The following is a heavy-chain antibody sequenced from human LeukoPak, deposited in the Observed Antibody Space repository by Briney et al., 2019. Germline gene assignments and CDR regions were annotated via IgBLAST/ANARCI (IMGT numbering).Heavy chain of an antibody. CDR2: ISGSGGST. D-gene: IGHD3-16*02. J-gene: IGHJ4*02. V-gene: IGHV3-23*01. CDR1: GFTFSSYG. Sequence: GGSLRLSCAASGFTFSSYGMHWVRQAPGKGLEWVSAISGSGGSTYYADSVKGRFTISRDNSKNTLYLQMNSLRAEDTAVYYCAKGSDYVWGSYRKHFDYWGQGTLVTVSS. CDR3: AKGSDYVWGSYRKHFDY.